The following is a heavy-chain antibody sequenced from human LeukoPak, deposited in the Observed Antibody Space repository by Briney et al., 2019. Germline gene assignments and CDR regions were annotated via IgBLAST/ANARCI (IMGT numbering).Heavy chain of an antibody. Sequence: PSETLSLTCTVSGGSISSYYWSWIRQPAGKGLEWIGRIYTSGSTNYNPSLKSRVTMSVDTSKNQFSLKLSSVTAADTAVYYCLGYPVGGLPHGNKHGSGSYFYWGQGTLVTVSS. CDR3: LGYPVGGLPHGNKHGSGSYFY. J-gene: IGHJ4*02. CDR2: IYTSGST. V-gene: IGHV4-4*07. D-gene: IGHD3-10*01. CDR1: GGSISSYY.